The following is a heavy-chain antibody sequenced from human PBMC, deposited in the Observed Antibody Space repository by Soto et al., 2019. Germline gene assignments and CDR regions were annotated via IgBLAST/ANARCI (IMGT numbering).Heavy chain of an antibody. V-gene: IGHV1-2*02. CDR3: ARDLAKGGGSAGFDY. D-gene: IGHD1-26*01. CDR2: INPKSGGT. Sequence: QVQLVQSGAEVKKPGASVNVSCKASGYTFTVYYMHWVRQAPGQGLEWMGWINPKSGGTMYPAKSQGRGTMTWDTSLSPAYMALTRLRSDDTAVYYCARDLAKGGGSAGFDYWGQGTLVTVSS. CDR1: GYTFTVYY. J-gene: IGHJ4*02.